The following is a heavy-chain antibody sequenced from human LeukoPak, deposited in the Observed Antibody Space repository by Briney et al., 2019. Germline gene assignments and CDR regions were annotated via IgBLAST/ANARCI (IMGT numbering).Heavy chain of an antibody. D-gene: IGHD3-3*01. CDR3: MRQNRAYFFGH. V-gene: IGHV3-7*01. CDR1: GFTFSSYW. J-gene: IGHJ1*01. CDR2: IRQDGSEK. Sequence: GGSLRPSCAASGFTFSSYWMTWGRQAPGKGRGWVANIRQDGSEKNYVDSVKGRFTISRDNAKNSLYLQMNSLRVEDTAVYFCMRQNRAYFFGHWGQGTLVTVSS.